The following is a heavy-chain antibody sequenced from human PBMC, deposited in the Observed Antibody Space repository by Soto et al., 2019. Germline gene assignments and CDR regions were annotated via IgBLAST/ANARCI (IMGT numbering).Heavy chain of an antibody. D-gene: IGHD2-21*02. CDR1: GFTVSSHA. J-gene: IGHJ4*02. V-gene: IGHV3-23*01. Sequence: GGSMRLSCAASGFTVSSHAMTWVRQDPGKGLEWVSSISGSGVSTYYADSVKGRFIISRDSSTTTLYLQMNSLRAEDTAVYYCVKDQYCGGDCYLFDYWGQGALVTVSS. CDR3: VKDQYCGGDCYLFDY. CDR2: ISGSGVST.